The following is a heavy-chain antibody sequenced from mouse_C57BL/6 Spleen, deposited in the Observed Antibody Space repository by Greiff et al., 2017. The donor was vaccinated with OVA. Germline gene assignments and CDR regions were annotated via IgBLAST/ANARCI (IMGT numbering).Heavy chain of an antibody. Sequence: VQVVESGAELVKPGASVKISCKASGYAFSSYWMNWVKQRPGKGLEWIGQIYPGDGDTNYNGKFKGKATLTADKSSSTAYMQLSSLTSEDSAVYFCARLTTVVAHFDYWGQGTTLTVSS. V-gene: IGHV1-80*01. J-gene: IGHJ2*01. CDR3: ARLTTVVAHFDY. CDR2: IYPGDGDT. D-gene: IGHD1-1*01. CDR1: GYAFSSYW.